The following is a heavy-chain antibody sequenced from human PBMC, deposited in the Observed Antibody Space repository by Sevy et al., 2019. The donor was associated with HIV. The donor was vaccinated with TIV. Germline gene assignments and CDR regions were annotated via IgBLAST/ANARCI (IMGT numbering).Heavy chain of an antibody. V-gene: IGHV3-30-3*01. J-gene: IGHJ4*02. CDR3: SRGQGVAGPFDY. CDR2: ISYYGTNK. D-gene: IGHD6-19*01. CDR1: GFIFNDFA. Sequence: GGSLRLSCAASGFIFNDFAMHWVRQAPGKGLEWVAAISYYGTNKYYTDSVKGRFTISREYSRDMLFLQMNNLRPADTAIYYCSRGQGVAGPFDYWGQGILVTVSS.